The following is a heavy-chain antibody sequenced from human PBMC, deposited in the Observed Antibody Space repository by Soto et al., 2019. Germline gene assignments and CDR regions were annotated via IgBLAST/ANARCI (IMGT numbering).Heavy chain of an antibody. CDR3: ATAEVDY. CDR1: GFTFANSW. V-gene: IGHV3-74*01. CDR2: VTGDGHTI. Sequence: GGSLRLSCAASGFTFANSWMHWVRQAPGKGPEWVSRVTGDGHTIQYADSVKGRFTVSRDNAKNTLYLQMNSLRAEDTAVYYCATAEVDYWGPGTLVTVSS. J-gene: IGHJ4*02.